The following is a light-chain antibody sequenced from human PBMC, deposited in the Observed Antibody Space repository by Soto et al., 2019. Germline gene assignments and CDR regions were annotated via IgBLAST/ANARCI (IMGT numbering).Light chain of an antibody. CDR3: QQYGSSPHT. CDR1: QSVGSSY. V-gene: IGKV3-20*01. Sequence: ETVLTQSPGTLSLSPGERATLSCRASQSVGSSYLAWYQQKPGQAPRLLVYGASSRATGIPDRFSGSGSGTDFTLTISRLEPEDCAVYYCQQYGSSPHTFGQGTKLEI. J-gene: IGKJ2*01. CDR2: GAS.